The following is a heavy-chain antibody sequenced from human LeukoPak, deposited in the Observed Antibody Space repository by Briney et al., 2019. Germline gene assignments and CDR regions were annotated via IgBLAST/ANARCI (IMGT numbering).Heavy chain of an antibody. CDR1: GYRFTSDW. J-gene: IGHJ4*02. V-gene: IGHV5-51*01. CDR2: IYPGDSDT. D-gene: IGHD2-15*01. Sequence: PGESLKISCKGSGYRFTSDWIGWVRQMPGKGLEWMGIIYPGDSDTRYSPSFHGQVTISADKSVNTAYLQWSSLKASDTAMYYCARLSGRVVCSAGSCYIDSWGQGTLVTVSS. CDR3: ARLSGRVVCSAGSCYIDS.